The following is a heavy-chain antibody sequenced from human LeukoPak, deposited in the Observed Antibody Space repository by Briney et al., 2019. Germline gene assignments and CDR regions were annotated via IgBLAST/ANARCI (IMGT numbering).Heavy chain of an antibody. CDR1: GFAVGSNY. Sequence: GGSLRLSCAASGFAVGSNYMNWVRQAPGKGLEWVSVYYIGGTTYYADSVRDRFIISRDTTKNTIYLQMNSLRPEDTALYYCARGSLRDGYIYTYSFDFWGQGILVTVSS. J-gene: IGHJ4*02. V-gene: IGHV3-66*01. CDR2: YYIGGTT. CDR3: ARGSLRDGYIYTYSFDF. D-gene: IGHD5-18*01.